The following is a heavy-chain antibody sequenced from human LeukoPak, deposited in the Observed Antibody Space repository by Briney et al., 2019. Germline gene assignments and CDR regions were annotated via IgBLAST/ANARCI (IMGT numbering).Heavy chain of an antibody. D-gene: IGHD6-13*01. J-gene: IGHJ1*01. CDR2: INPSGGST. CDR3: ARGGSSWYRGSFQH. CDR1: GYTFTSYD. V-gene: IGHV1-46*01. Sequence: ASVKVSCKAFGYTFTSYDMHWVRQAPGQGLEWMGIINPSGGSTSYAQIFQGRVTMTRDTSTSTVYMGLSSLRSEDTAVYYCARGGSSWYRGSFQHWGQGTLVTVSS.